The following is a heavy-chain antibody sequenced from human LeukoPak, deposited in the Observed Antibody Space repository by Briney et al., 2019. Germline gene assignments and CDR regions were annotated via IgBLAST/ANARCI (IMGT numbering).Heavy chain of an antibody. D-gene: IGHD2-21*02. J-gene: IGHJ4*02. V-gene: IGHV3-48*01. Sequence: GGSLRLSCAVSGFTFSSYSMNWVRQAPGKGLEWVSYISSSSSTIYYADSVKGRFTISRDNAKNSLYLQMNSLRAEDTAVYYCARDPGVTAIRGPDYWGQGTLVTVSS. CDR3: ARDPGVTAIRGPDY. CDR2: ISSSSSTI. CDR1: GFTFSSYS.